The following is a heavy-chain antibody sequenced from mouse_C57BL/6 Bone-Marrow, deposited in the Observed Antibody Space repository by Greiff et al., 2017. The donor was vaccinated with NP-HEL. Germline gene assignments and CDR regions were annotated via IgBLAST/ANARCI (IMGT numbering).Heavy chain of an antibody. V-gene: IGHV1-15*01. Sequence: QVQLQQSGAELVRPGASVTLSCKASGYTFTDYEMHWVKQSPVHGLEWIGAIDPETGGTAYNQKFKGKAILTADKSSSTAYMELRSLTSEDSAVYYCTRERRYGYDGAWFAYWGQGTLVTVSA. J-gene: IGHJ3*01. CDR1: GYTFTDYE. CDR3: TRERRYGYDGAWFAY. D-gene: IGHD2-2*01. CDR2: IDPETGGT.